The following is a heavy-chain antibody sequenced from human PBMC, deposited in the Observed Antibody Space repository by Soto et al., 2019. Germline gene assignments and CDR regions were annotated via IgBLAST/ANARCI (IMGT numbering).Heavy chain of an antibody. Sequence: PGGSLRLSCAASGFTFSSYGMHWVRQAPCKGLEWVAVIWYDGSNKYYADSVKGRFTISRDNSKNTLYLQMNSLRAEDTAVYYYARGGRYIGGSYRSYYYYYLDVWGKGPTVTVSS. CDR2: IWYDGSNK. D-gene: IGHD3-16*02. J-gene: IGHJ6*03. V-gene: IGHV3-33*01. CDR1: GFTFSSYG. CDR3: ARGGRYIGGSYRSYYYYYLDV.